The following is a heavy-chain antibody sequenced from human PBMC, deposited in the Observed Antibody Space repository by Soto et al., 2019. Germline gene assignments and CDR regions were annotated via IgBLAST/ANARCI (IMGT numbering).Heavy chain of an antibody. CDR1: GGSISSGGYY. J-gene: IGHJ4*02. CDR3: ARSRQWLPPADY. V-gene: IGHV4-31*03. CDR2: IYYSGST. Sequence: SETLSLTCTVSGGSISSGGYYWSWIRQHPGKGLEWIGYIYYSGSTYYNPSLKSRVTISVDTSKNQFSLKLSSVTAADTAVYYCARSRQWLPPADYWGQGTLVTVSS. D-gene: IGHD6-19*01.